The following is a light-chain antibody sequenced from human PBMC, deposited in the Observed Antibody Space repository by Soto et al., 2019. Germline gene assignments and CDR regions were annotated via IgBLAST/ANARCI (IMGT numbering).Light chain of an antibody. Sequence: EVVLTQSPATLSLSPGERATLSCRASQSVRTSLAWYQHKPGQAPRLVIYDASLRANGVPVRFGGSGSGTDFTLTIKSLEPEDVAVYYCQQRNVGPPITFGQGTRLEIK. V-gene: IGKV3-11*01. CDR3: QQRNVGPPIT. J-gene: IGKJ5*01. CDR2: DAS. CDR1: QSVRTS.